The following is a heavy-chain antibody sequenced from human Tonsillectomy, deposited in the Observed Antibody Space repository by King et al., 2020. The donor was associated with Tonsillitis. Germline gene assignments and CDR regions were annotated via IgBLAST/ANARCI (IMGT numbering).Heavy chain of an antibody. CDR1: GFTFSRYA. V-gene: IGHV3-30*18. J-gene: IGHJ4*02. CDR2: MSYDGSKK. CDR3: AKDVDFWSGYPPPQFDY. D-gene: IGHD3-3*01. Sequence: VQLVQSGGGVVQPGRSLRLSCAASGFTFSRYAMHWVRQAPGKGLEWVAVMSYDGSKKYYADSVKGRFTISRDNSNNTLYLQMNSLGAEDTAVYYCAKDVDFWSGYPPPQFDYWGQGTLVTVSS.